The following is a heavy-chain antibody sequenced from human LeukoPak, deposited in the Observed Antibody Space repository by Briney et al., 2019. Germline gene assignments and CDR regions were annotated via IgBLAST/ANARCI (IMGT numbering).Heavy chain of an antibody. CDR3: AKALLTYSSSSDY. Sequence: PGGSLRLSCAASGFTFSSYAMSWVRQAPGKGLELVSAISGSGGSIYYADSVKGRFTISRDNSKNTLYLQMNSLRAEDTAVYYCAKALLTYSSSSDYWGQGTLVTVSS. CDR1: GFTFSSYA. J-gene: IGHJ4*02. CDR2: ISGSGGSI. D-gene: IGHD6-6*01. V-gene: IGHV3-23*01.